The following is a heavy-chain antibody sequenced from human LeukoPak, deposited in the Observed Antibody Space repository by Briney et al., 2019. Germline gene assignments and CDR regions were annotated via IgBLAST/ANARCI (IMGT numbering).Heavy chain of an antibody. D-gene: IGHD3-3*01. CDR1: GYTFTGYY. J-gene: IGHJ4*02. Sequence: ASVKVSCKASGYTFTGYYMHWVRQAHGQGLEWMGRINPNSGGTNYSQKFQGRVTMTRDTSISTAYMELSRLRSDDTAVYYCARAGSGRITMFGVVTQNDYWGQGTLVTVSS. CDR2: INPNSGGT. CDR3: ARAGSGRITMFGVVTQNDY. V-gene: IGHV1-2*06.